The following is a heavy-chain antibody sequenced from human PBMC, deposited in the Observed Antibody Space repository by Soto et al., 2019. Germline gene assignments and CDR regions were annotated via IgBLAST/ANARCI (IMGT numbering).Heavy chain of an antibody. CDR2: ISSSSSTI. V-gene: IGHV3-48*02. J-gene: IGHJ5*02. Sequence: EVQVVESGGGLVQPGGYLRLSCAASGCTFSSNSMNWVRQAPGKGLEWISYISSSSSTIYADSVKGRFTISRDNAKNSLYLQMNSLRDEDTAVYYCARVIWSGHLTSDLWGQGTLVTVSS. D-gene: IGHD3-3*01. CDR1: GCTFSSNS. CDR3: ARVIWSGHLTSDL.